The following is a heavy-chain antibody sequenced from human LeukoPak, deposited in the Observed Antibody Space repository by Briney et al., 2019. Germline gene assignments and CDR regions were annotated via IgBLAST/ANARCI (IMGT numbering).Heavy chain of an antibody. CDR1: GYTFTCYY. CDR3: ARDPETVVPAAIVWYYFDY. CDR2: INPNSGGT. Sequence: ASVKVSCKSSGYTFTCYYMHWVRQAPGQGLEWMGWINPNSGGTNHAQKFQGRVTMTRDTSISTAYMELSRLRSDDTAVYYCARDPETVVPAAIVWYYFDYWGQGTLVTVSS. D-gene: IGHD2-2*02. J-gene: IGHJ4*02. V-gene: IGHV1-2*02.